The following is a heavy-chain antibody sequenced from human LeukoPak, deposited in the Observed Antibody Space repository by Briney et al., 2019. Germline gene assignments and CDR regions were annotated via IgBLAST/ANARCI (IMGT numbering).Heavy chain of an antibody. CDR3: ANLNYGSGSYYSEYFQH. CDR2: IYYSGST. J-gene: IGHJ1*01. Sequence: KPWETLSLTCTVSGGSISSSSYYWGWIRQPPGKGLEWIGSIYYSGSTYYNPSLKSRVTISVDTSKNQFSLKLSSVTAADTAVYYCANLNYGSGSYYSEYFQHWGQGTLVTVSS. D-gene: IGHD3-10*01. CDR1: GGSISSSSYY. V-gene: IGHV4-39*01.